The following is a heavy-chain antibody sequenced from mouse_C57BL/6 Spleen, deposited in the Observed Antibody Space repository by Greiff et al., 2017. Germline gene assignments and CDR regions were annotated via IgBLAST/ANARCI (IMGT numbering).Heavy chain of an antibody. Sequence: VHVKQSVAELVRPGASVKLSCTASGFNIKNTYMHWVKQRPEQGLEWIGRIDPANGNTKYAPKFQGKATITADTSSNTAYLQLSSLTSEDTAIYYCARSRDSSGLLAMDYWGQGTSVTVSS. D-gene: IGHD3-2*02. CDR1: GFNIKNTY. CDR3: ARSRDSSGLLAMDY. J-gene: IGHJ4*01. V-gene: IGHV14-3*01. CDR2: IDPANGNT.